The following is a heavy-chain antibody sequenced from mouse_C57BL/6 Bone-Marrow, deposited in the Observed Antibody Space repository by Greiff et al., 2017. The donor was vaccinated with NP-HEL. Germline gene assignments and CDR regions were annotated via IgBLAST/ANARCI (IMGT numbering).Heavy chain of an antibody. D-gene: IGHD1-1*01. J-gene: IGHJ2*01. Sequence: QVQLQQPGAELVKPGASVKLSCKASGYTFTSYLMHWVKQSPGRGLEWIGRIDPNSGGTKYTEKFKSKATLTVDKPARTAYMQLNSLTSEDSAVYYCARYYYGSSSFDYWGQGTTLTVSS. CDR1: GYTFTSYL. V-gene: IGHV1-72*01. CDR2: IDPNSGGT. CDR3: ARYYYGSSSFDY.